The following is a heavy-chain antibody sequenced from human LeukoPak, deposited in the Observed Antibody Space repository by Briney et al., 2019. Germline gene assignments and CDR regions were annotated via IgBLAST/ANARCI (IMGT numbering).Heavy chain of an antibody. V-gene: IGHV3-30*04. CDR1: GFTFSNYA. Sequence: QPGGSLRLSCAASGFTFSNYAMHWVRQAPGKGLEWVAVISYDGSNKYYVDSVKGRFTISRDNSKNTLYLQMNSLRAEDTAVYYCAELGITMIGGVWGKGTTVTISS. J-gene: IGHJ6*04. D-gene: IGHD3-10*02. CDR3: AELGITMIGGV. CDR2: ISYDGSNK.